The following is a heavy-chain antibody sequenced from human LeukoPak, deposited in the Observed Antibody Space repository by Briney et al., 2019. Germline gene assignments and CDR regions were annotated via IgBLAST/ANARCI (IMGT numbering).Heavy chain of an antibody. CDR3: AKEPHSSGDWLSLYFDY. J-gene: IGHJ4*02. Sequence: PGGSLRLSCAASGFTFSNAWMSWVRQAPGKGLEWVSAISGSGGSTYYADSVKGRFTISRDNSKNTLYLQMNSLRAEDTAVYYCAKEPHSSGDWLSLYFDYWGQGTLVTVSS. CDR1: GFTFSNAW. CDR2: ISGSGGST. D-gene: IGHD3/OR15-3a*01. V-gene: IGHV3-23*01.